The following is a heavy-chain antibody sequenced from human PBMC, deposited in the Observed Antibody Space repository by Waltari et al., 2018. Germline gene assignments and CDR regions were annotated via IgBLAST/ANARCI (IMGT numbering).Heavy chain of an antibody. Sequence: QVQLQQWGAGLMKPSETLSLTCAVYGGSFSGYYWTWLRQPPGKGLEGIWEINDSGSTYSSSSLKTRVTISIDTSKNQCSLKLTAVTATDTAMYYCARHGRIRAVALIEYWGQGTLVTVSS. CDR2: INDSGST. J-gene: IGHJ4*02. CDR3: ARHGRIRAVALIEY. D-gene: IGHD6-6*01. CDR1: GGSFSGYY. V-gene: IGHV4-34*01.